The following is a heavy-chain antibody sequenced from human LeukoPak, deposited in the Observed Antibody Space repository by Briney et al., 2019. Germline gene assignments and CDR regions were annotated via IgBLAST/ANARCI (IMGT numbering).Heavy chain of an antibody. Sequence: SETLSLTCTVSGGSISSYYWSWIRQPPGKGLEWIGYIYYSGSTNSNPSLKSRVTISVDTSKNQFSLNLSSVTAADTAVYYCARGHYYDTSGDYWGQGTLVTVSS. D-gene: IGHD3-22*01. CDR3: ARGHYYDTSGDY. J-gene: IGHJ4*02. CDR1: GGSISSYY. CDR2: IYYSGST. V-gene: IGHV4-59*01.